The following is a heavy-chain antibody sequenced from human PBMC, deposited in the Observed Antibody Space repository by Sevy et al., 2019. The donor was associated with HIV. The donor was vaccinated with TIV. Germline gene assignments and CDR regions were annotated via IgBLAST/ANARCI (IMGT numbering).Heavy chain of an antibody. CDR1: GFTFGNHA. CDR3: ARDHCTDGVCFRSGYFDY. V-gene: IGHV3-30*04. D-gene: IGHD2-8*01. CDR2: ISFDGRNE. Sequence: GGSLRLSCVASGFTFGNHAIHWVRQAPGKGLEWVAIISFDGRNEHYAGSVKGRFTISRDNSKKTVYLQMTNLRSEDAAVYYCARDHCTDGVCFRSGYFDYWGQGTLVTVSS. J-gene: IGHJ4*01.